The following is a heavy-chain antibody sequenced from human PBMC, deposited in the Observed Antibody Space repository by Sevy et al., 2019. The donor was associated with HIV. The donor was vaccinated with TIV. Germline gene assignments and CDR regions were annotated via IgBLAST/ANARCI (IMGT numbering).Heavy chain of an antibody. D-gene: IGHD1-26*01. J-gene: IGHJ3*02. CDR1: GFTFSSYS. CDR2: IKSSSTTI. CDR3: ARDVVGAVIDAFDI. V-gene: IGHV3-48*02. Sequence: GGSLRLSCTASGFTFSSYSMNWVRQAPGKGLEWVSYIKSSSTTIYYADSVKGRFTISRDNAKNSLYLQMNSLRDEDTAVYYCARDVVGAVIDAFDIWGQGTMVTVS.